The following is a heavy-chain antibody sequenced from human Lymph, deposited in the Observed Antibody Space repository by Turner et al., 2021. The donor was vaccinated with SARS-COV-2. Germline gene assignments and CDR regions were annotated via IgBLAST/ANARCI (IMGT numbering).Heavy chain of an antibody. CDR1: GYIRTELS. J-gene: IGHJ6*02. D-gene: IGHD6-19*01. CDR3: ATDRSSGWPHYYYYTMDV. CDR2: FDPEDGKT. Sequence: QVQLVQSGAEVKKPGASVKVSCTVSGYIRTELSMHWVRQAPGKGLQWMGGFDPEDGKTNNAQKFQGRVTMTEDTATNTAYMELSSLKSEDTAVYYCATDRSSGWPHYYYYTMDVWGQGTTVTVSS. V-gene: IGHV1-24*01.